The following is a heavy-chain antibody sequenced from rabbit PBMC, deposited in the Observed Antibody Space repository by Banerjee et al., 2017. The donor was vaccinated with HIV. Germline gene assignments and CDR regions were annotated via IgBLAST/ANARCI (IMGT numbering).Heavy chain of an antibody. CDR1: GFSFSSSYY. CDR3: ARNADGNYITDL. Sequence: QSLEESGGDLVKPGASLTLTCTASGFSFSSSYYMCWVRQAPGKGLELIACIYTSSGSTWYASWVNGRFTISRSTSLNTVTLQMTSLTAADTATYFCARNADGNYITDLWGQGTLVTVS. CDR2: IYTSSGST. V-gene: IGHV1S43*01. J-gene: IGHJ6*01. D-gene: IGHD1-1*01.